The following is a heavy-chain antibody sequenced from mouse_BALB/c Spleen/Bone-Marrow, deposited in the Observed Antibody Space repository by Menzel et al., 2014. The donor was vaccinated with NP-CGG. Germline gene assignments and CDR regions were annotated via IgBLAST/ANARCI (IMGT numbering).Heavy chain of an antibody. J-gene: IGHJ4*01. CDR1: GYSITSGYY. CDR3: ARDGWLLRGYYAMDY. Sequence: EVQLVESGPGLVKPSQSLSLTCSVTGYSITSGYYWNWIRQSPGNKLEWMGYISYDGSNNYNPSLKNRISITRDTSKSQFFLKLNSVTTEDTATYYCARDGWLLRGYYAMDYWGQGTSVTVSS. D-gene: IGHD2-3*01. V-gene: IGHV3-6*02. CDR2: ISYDGSN.